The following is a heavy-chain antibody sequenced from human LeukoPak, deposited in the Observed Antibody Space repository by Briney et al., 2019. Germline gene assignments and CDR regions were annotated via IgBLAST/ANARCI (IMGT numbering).Heavy chain of an antibody. J-gene: IGHJ3*02. D-gene: IGHD7-27*01. CDR1: GDSSYSSIYY. Sequence: SETLSLTCAVSGDSSYSSIYYWGWVRQPPGKGLEWVGTIDYSGSTNYNPSLKSRVTISVDTSKNQFSLKLSSVTAADTAVYYCARIPLGIFAFDIWGQGTMVTVSS. CDR2: IDYSGST. V-gene: IGHV4-39*07. CDR3: ARIPLGIFAFDI.